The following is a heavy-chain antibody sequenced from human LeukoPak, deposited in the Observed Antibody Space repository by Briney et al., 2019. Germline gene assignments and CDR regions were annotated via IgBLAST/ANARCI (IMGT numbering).Heavy chain of an antibody. J-gene: IGHJ4*02. CDR3: AKHAFDSGDYYDK. V-gene: IGHV4-59*08. Sequence: ADTLSLPCTLSGGPLYRYHGRGIRDPPGGGGVGFGFIYHSGSSNYTPSLKSRVSISLDSSTNHFSLKMRSVTAADTAVYYCAKHAFDSGDYYDKWGQGTLVTVSS. D-gene: IGHD3-22*01. CDR2: IYHSGSS. CDR1: GGPLYRYH.